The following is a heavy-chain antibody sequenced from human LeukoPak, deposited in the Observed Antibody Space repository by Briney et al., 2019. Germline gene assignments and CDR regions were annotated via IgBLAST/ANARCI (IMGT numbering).Heavy chain of an antibody. CDR2: IIPVVGT. Sequence: SVKVSCKASGGTFTIHTITWVRQAPGQGLEWMGRIIPVVGTHYAQKFQGRVTITADKSTSTAYMELSSLRSDDTAVYYCTNDDTSGYYQAWGQGTLVTVSS. J-gene: IGHJ4*02. CDR1: GGTFTIHT. V-gene: IGHV1-69*02. CDR3: TNDDTSGYYQA. D-gene: IGHD3-22*01.